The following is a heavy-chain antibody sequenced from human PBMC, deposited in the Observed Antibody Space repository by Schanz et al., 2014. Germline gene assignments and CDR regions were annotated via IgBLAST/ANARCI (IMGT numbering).Heavy chain of an antibody. CDR2: IYSNGIS. V-gene: IGHV4-4*07. CDR1: GGSINNYF. D-gene: IGHD5-12*01. Sequence: QVHLQESGPGLVKPSETLSVTCTVSGGSINNYFWTWIRQPAGKGLEWIGRIYSNGISHYNPSLENRVPMSVDTSKNKFSLNLTPVTPADTAIYYCVRVKGEHSGHDYIVYWGQGIQVTVSP. CDR3: VRVKGEHSGHDYIVY. J-gene: IGHJ4*02.